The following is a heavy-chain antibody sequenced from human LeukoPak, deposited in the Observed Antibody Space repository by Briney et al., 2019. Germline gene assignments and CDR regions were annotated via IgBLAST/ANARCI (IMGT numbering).Heavy chain of an antibody. CDR1: GFTFSSYA. J-gene: IGHJ3*02. V-gene: IGHV3-23*01. CDR3: AKDDAMGYYYGSGSYLDAFDI. CDR2: ISGSGGST. D-gene: IGHD3-10*01. Sequence: GGSLRLSCAASGFTFSSYAMSWVRQAPGKGLEWVSGISGSGGSTYYADSVKGRFTISRDNSKNTLYLQMNSLRAEDTAVYYCAKDDAMGYYYGSGSYLDAFDIWGQGTMVTVSS.